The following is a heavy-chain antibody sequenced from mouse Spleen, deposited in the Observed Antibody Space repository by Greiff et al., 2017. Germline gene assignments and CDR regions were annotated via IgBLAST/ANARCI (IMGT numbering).Heavy chain of an antibody. Sequence: EVKLMESGGDLVKPGGSLKLSCAASGFTFSSYGMSWVRQTPDKRLEWVATISSGGSYTYYPDSVKGRFTISRDNAKNTLYLQMSSLKSEDTAMYYCARQLVGGAMDYWGQGTSVTVSS. V-gene: IGHV5-6*01. D-gene: IGHD3-1*01. J-gene: IGHJ4*01. CDR1: GFTFSSYG. CDR3: ARQLVGGAMDY. CDR2: ISSGGSYT.